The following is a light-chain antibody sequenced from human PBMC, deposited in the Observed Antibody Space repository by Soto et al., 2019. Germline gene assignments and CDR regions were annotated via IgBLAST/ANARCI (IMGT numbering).Light chain of an antibody. CDR1: QSISSY. CDR2: AAS. CDR3: QQSYSTPLT. Sequence: DIQMTQSPSSLSASVGDRVTITCRASQSISSYLNWYQQKPGKAPKLLIYAASSLQSGVPSRFSGSGPGTDFTLTISSLQPEDFATYYCQQSYSTPLTFGGGTKVDIK. J-gene: IGKJ4*01. V-gene: IGKV1-39*01.